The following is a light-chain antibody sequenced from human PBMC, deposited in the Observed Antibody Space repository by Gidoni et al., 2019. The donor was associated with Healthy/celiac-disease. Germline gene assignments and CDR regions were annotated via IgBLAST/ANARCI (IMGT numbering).Light chain of an antibody. J-gene: IGKJ5*01. V-gene: IGKV3-11*01. Sequence: EIVLTQSPATLSLSPGERATLSCRASQSVSRLLIYDASNRATGIPARFSGSGSGTDFTLTISSLEPEDFAVYYCQQKITFXXXTRLEIK. CDR2: DAS. CDR1: QSVSR. CDR3: QQKIT.